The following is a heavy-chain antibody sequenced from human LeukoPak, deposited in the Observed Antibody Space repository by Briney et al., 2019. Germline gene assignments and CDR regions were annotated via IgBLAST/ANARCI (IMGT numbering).Heavy chain of an antibody. CDR2: ISYDGSNK. J-gene: IGHJ5*02. V-gene: IGHV3-30*04. D-gene: IGHD6-13*01. Sequence: GRSLRLSCAASGFTFSSYAMHWVRQAPGKGLEWVAVISYDGSNKYYADSVKGRFTISRDNSKNTLYLQMNSLRAEDTAVYYCARDGRYSSKFDAWGQGTLVTVSS. CDR3: ARDGRYSSKFDA. CDR1: GFTFSSYA.